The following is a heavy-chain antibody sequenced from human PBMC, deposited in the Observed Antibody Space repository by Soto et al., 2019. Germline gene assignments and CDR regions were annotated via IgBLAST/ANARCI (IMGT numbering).Heavy chain of an antibody. CDR3: ARGPGGPAGPGDY. CDR1: GYTFTSYA. J-gene: IGHJ4*02. CDR2: INAGNGNT. D-gene: IGHD2-15*01. V-gene: IGHV1-3*01. Sequence: QVQLVQSGAEVKKPGASVKVSCKASGYTFTSYAMHWVRQAPGQRLEWMGWINAGNGNTKYSQKFQGRVTITRDTSASKAYMELGSLRSEDTAVYYCARGPGGPAGPGDYWGQGTLVTVSS.